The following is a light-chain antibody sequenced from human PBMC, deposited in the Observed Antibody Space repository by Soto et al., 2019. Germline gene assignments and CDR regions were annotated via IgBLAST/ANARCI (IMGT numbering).Light chain of an antibody. CDR2: WAS. Sequence: DIVMTQSPDSLAVSLGARAILNCKASQSVLDNSDNRNYLAWYQQKSGQPPTLIMYWASSRNSGVPNRLRGGGSGTAFTLYITSLQAKIAAVYFCQQYYSSSQALGQGYKVDNK. CDR1: QSVLDNSDNRNY. J-gene: IGKJ1*01. CDR3: QQYYSSSQA. V-gene: IGKV4-1*01.